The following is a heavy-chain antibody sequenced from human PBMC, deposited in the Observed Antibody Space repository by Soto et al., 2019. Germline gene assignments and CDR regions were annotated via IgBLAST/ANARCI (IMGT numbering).Heavy chain of an antibody. CDR3: ARNTVVVVAARGRNYYMDV. CDR1: GGSISSSSYY. D-gene: IGHD2-15*01. V-gene: IGHV4-39*01. Sequence: SETLSVTCTVSGGSISSSSYYWGWIRQPPGKGLEWIGSIYYSGSTYYNPSLKSRVTISVDTSKNQFSLKLSSVTAADTAVYYCARNTVVVVAARGRNYYMDVWGKGTTVTVSS. CDR2: IYYSGST. J-gene: IGHJ6*03.